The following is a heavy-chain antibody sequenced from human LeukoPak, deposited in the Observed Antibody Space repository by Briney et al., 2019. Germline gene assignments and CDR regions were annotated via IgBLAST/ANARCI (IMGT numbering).Heavy chain of an antibody. CDR3: ARDNSVEDTAWWFDP. V-gene: IGHV1-2*02. CDR1: GYTFTGYY. Sequence: GASVKVSCKASGYTFTGYYMHWVRQAPGQGLEWMGWINPNSGGTNYAQKFQGRVTMTRDTSISTAYMELSSLRSEDTAVYYCARDNSVEDTAWWFDPWGQGTLVTVSP. D-gene: IGHD4-23*01. CDR2: INPNSGGT. J-gene: IGHJ5*02.